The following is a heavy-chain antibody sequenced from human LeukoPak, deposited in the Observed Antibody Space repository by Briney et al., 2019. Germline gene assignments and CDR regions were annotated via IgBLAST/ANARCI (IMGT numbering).Heavy chain of an antibody. D-gene: IGHD2-2*01. J-gene: IGHJ3*02. Sequence: SETLSLTCTVSGGSISSSTYYWGWIRQPPGKGLDYIGSIYYSGNTYYNPSLKSRVTISVDTSKNQFSLKLSSVTAADTAVYYCARYQSAFDIWGQGTMVTVSS. CDR2: IYYSGNT. CDR3: ARYQSAFDI. CDR1: GGSISSSTYY. V-gene: IGHV4-39*01.